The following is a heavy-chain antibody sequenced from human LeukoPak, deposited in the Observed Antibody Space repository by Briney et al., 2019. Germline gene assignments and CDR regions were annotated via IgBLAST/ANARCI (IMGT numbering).Heavy chain of an antibody. V-gene: IGHV4-34*01. Sequence: PSETLSLTCAVYGGSFSAYYWSWIRQPPGKGLEWIGEINHSGSTNYNPSLKSRVTISVDTSKNQFSLQLSSVTAADTAVYYCARGRRLAATPTVFDYWGQGTLVTVSS. D-gene: IGHD2-15*01. J-gene: IGHJ4*02. CDR2: INHSGST. CDR1: GGSFSAYY. CDR3: ARGRRLAATPTVFDY.